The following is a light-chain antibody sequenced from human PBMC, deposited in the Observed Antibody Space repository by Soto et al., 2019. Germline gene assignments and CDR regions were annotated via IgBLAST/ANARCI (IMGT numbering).Light chain of an antibody. Sequence: EIMLTQSPGTLSLSPGERATLSCRASQSVSSSSLAWYQQKPGQAPRLIIYGASSRATGIPDLFSGSGSGTDFTLTISRLEPEDFAMNYCQQYWQTFGPGTKVDIK. V-gene: IGKV3-20*01. CDR2: GAS. CDR3: QQYWQT. CDR1: QSVSSSS. J-gene: IGKJ1*01.